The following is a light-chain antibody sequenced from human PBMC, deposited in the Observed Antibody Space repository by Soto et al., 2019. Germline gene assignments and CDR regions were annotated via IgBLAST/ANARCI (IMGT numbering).Light chain of an antibody. J-gene: IGLJ2*01. CDR1: SSDVGGYNY. CDR2: EVS. V-gene: IGLV2-8*01. Sequence: QSVLTQPPSASGSPGQSVTISCTGTSSDVGGYNYVSWYQQHPGKAPKLMIYEVSKRPSGVPDRFCGSKSGNTASLTVSGLQAEDEADYYCSSFAGSFYWVFGGGTKLTVL. CDR3: SSFAGSFYWV.